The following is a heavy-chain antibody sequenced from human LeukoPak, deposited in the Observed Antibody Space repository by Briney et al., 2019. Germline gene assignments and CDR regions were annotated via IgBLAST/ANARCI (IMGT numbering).Heavy chain of an antibody. CDR1: GFTFSDYY. Sequence: GGSLRLSCAASGFTFSDYYMSWIRQAPGKGLEWVSYISSSGNTIYYADSVKGRFPISRDNAKNSLYLQMNSLRAEDTAVYYCGRDGSYSNTIDYWGQGTLVTVSS. CDR2: ISSSGNTI. CDR3: GRDGSYSNTIDY. V-gene: IGHV3-11*01. J-gene: IGHJ4*02. D-gene: IGHD6-13*01.